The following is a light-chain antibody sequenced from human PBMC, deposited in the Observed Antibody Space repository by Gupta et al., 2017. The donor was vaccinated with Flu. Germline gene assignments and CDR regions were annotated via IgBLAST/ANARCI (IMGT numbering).Light chain of an antibody. Sequence: SALPPPRPVSGSPGPSVTISCTGTSSDVGGYNYVSWYQQHPGKAPKLMIYDVSKRPSGVPDRFSGSKSGNTASLTISGLQAEDEADYYCCSYAGSYTRVFGGGTKLTVL. J-gene: IGLJ3*02. CDR2: DVS. CDR1: SSDVGGYNY. CDR3: CSYAGSYTRV. V-gene: IGLV2-11*01.